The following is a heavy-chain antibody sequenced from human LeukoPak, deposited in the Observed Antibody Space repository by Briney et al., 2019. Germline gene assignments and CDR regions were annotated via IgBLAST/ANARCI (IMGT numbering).Heavy chain of an antibody. CDR3: ARDPSSALYYSDY. Sequence: GGSLRLSCAASGFTFSSYWMSWVRQAPGKGLEWVANIKQDGSEKYYVDSVKGRFTISRDNAKNSLYLQMNSLRAEDTAVYSCARDPSSALYYSDYWGQGTLVTVSS. CDR1: GFTFSSYW. J-gene: IGHJ4*02. D-gene: IGHD6-19*01. V-gene: IGHV3-7*01. CDR2: IKQDGSEK.